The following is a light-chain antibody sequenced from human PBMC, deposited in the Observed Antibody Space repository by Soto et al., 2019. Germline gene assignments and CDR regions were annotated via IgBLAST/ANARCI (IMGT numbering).Light chain of an antibody. Sequence: EIVLTQSPATLSLSPGERATLSCRASQSVSSFLAWYQQKPGQAPRLLIYDASHRATGIPARFSGSGSGTDFTLTITRLEPEDFAVYYCQQYGDSPVTFGQGTKVDIK. V-gene: IGKV3-11*01. CDR1: QSVSSF. J-gene: IGKJ1*01. CDR2: DAS. CDR3: QQYGDSPVT.